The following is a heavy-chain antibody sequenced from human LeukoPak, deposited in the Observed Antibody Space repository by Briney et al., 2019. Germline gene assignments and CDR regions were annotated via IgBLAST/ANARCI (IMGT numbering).Heavy chain of an antibody. J-gene: IGHJ1*01. CDR1: GGTFSSYA. CDR2: IIPILGIA. CDR3: ARDLSLIAAAGGY. Sequence: SVKVSCKASGGTFSSYAISWVRQAPGQGLEWMGRIIPILGIANYAQKFQGRVTITADKSTSTAYMELSSLRSDDTAVYYCARDLSLIAAAGGYWGQGTLVTVSS. V-gene: IGHV1-69*04. D-gene: IGHD6-13*01.